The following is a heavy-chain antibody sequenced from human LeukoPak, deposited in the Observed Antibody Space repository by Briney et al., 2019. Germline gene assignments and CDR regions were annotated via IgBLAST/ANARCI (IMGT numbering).Heavy chain of an antibody. J-gene: IGHJ4*02. V-gene: IGHV4-59*01. Sequence: PSETLSLTCTVSGGSISSYYWSWIRQPPGKGLEWIGYIYYSGSTNYNPSLKGRVTISVDTSKNQFSLKLSSVTAADTAVYYCARGSRGSPPSSYDYWGQGTLVTVSS. D-gene: IGHD6-6*01. CDR1: GGSISSYY. CDR3: ARGSRGSPPSSYDY. CDR2: IYYSGST.